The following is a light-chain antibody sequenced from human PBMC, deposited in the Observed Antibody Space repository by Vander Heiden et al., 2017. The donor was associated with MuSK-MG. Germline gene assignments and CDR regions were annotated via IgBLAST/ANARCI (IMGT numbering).Light chain of an antibody. J-gene: IGKJ3*01. CDR3: KQADSTPWA. CDR2: WVS. CDR1: QSGLYSCNKKNY. V-gene: IGKV4-1*01. Sequence: EIVVTQPPDSPPPSLGGRATINSKSSQSGLYSCNKKNYLAWYQQKPGQPPKLLIYWVSTRESGVPDRFSGSGSGTDFTLTISSLQAEDVAVYYCKQADSTPWAFGHGTRVDIK.